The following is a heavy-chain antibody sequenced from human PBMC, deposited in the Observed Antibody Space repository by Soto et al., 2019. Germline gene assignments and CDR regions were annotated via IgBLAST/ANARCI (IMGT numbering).Heavy chain of an antibody. J-gene: IGHJ6*02. V-gene: IGHV6-1*01. CDR1: GDSVSSNSAA. D-gene: IGHD3-3*01. Sequence: SQTLSLTCAISGDSVSSNSAAWNWIRQSPSRGLEWLGRTYYRSKWYNDYAVSVKSRITINPDTSKNQFSLQLNSVTPEDTAVYYCARTPYYDFWSGYYYGMDVWGQGTTVTVSS. CDR3: ARTPYYDFWSGYYYGMDV. CDR2: TYYRSKWYN.